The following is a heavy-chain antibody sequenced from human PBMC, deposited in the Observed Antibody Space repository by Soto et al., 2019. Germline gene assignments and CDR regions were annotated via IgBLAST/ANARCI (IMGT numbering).Heavy chain of an antibody. Sequence: EVPLLESGGGLVQPGESLRLSCAFSGFICGNYMMTWVRQASGKGLEWVSTIRDGGESTYYADSVKGRFTISRDNSKNTLYLQMDSLGVEDTPVYYCAPHVHCSGGSCHYDAFDFRGQGTMVTVSS. V-gene: IGHV3-23*01. CDR2: IRDGGEST. CDR3: APHVHCSGGSCHYDAFDF. CDR1: GFICGNYM. J-gene: IGHJ3*01. D-gene: IGHD2-15*01.